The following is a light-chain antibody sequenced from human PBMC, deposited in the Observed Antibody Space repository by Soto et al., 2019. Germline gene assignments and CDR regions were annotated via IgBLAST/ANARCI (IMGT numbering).Light chain of an antibody. J-gene: IGLJ1*01. CDR2: GNK. CDR1: NSNIGAGYD. CDR3: QSYDNSLNGGYV. V-gene: IGLV1-40*01. Sequence: QSVLTQPPSVSGAPGQTVTVSCTGGNSNIGAGYDVHWYQQLPGTAPKLLIFGNKNRPSGVPDRFSGSKSGTSASLAITGLQAEDEADYYCQSYDNSLNGGYVFGTGTKVTVL.